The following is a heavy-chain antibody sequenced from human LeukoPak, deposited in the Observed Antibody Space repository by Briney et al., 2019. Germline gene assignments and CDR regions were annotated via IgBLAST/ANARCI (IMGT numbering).Heavy chain of an antibody. D-gene: IGHD3-3*01. V-gene: IGHV1-8*03. CDR3: ARGVRIFGVISLDF. Sequence: GASVKVSCKASGYTFTGYYMHWVRQAPGQGLEWMGWTNPNSGKTGYAQNFQDRVTITSNISMSVAYMEVSSLRSEDTAVYYCARGVRIFGVISLDFWGQGTLITVSS. CDR2: TNPNSGKT. CDR1: GYTFTGYY. J-gene: IGHJ4*02.